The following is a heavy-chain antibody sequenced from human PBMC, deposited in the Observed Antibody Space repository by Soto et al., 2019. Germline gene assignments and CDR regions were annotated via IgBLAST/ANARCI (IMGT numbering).Heavy chain of an antibody. J-gene: IGHJ4*02. CDR3: ARTKRIAAPFDY. CDR1: GYTFTSYA. Sequence: ASVKVSCKASGYTFTSYAMHWVRQAPGQRLEWMGWINAGNGNTKYSQKFQGRVTITRDTSASTAYMELSSLRSEATAVYYCARTKRIAAPFDYWGQGTLVTVSS. D-gene: IGHD6-6*01. V-gene: IGHV1-3*01. CDR2: INAGNGNT.